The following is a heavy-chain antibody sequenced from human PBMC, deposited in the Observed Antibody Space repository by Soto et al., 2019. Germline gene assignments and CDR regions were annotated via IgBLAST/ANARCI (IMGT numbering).Heavy chain of an antibody. CDR1: GFTFSSYA. CDR3: ARGLVVVTAIYYYYGMDV. Sequence: GGSLRLSCAASGFTFSSYAMHWVRQAPGKGLEWVAVISYDGSNKYYADSVKGRFTISSDNSKNTLYLQMNSLRAEDTAVYYCARGLVVVTAIYYYYGMDVWGQGTTVTVSS. V-gene: IGHV3-30-3*01. J-gene: IGHJ6*02. CDR2: ISYDGSNK. D-gene: IGHD2-21*02.